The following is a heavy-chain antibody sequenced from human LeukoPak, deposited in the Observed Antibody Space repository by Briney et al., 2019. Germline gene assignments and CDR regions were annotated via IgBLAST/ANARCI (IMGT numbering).Heavy chain of an antibody. CDR1: GFTFSSYG. CDR3: AKDGRQWLVLGHMDV. CDR2: IRYDGSNK. D-gene: IGHD6-19*01. V-gene: IGHV3-30*02. Sequence: GGSLRLSCAASGFTFSSYGMHWVRQAPGKGLEWVAFIRYDGSNKYYADSVKGRFSISRDNSKNTLYLQMNSLRAEDTAMYYCAKDGRQWLVLGHMDVWGKGTTVTVSS. J-gene: IGHJ6*03.